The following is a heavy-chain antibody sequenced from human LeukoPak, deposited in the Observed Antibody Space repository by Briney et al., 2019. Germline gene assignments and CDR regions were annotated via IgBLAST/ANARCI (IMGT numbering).Heavy chain of an antibody. J-gene: IGHJ5*02. Sequence: PSETLSLTCTVSGGSISSSSYYWGWIRQPPGKGLEWIGSIYYSGITYYNPSLKSRVTTSVDTSKNQFSLKLSSVTAADTAVYFCARQRGYHYDSTTNRFSDLWGQGTRVTVSS. V-gene: IGHV4-39*01. CDR3: ARQRGYHYDSTTNRFSDL. D-gene: IGHD3-22*01. CDR1: GGSISSSSYY. CDR2: IYYSGIT.